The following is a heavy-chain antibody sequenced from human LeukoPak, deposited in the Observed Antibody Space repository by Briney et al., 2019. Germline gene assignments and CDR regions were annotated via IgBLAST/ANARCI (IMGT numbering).Heavy chain of an antibody. D-gene: IGHD3-16*01. CDR1: GFYFPGYW. J-gene: IGHJ3*02. CDR3: ATFWGGGGGAMDI. CDR2: IYPSDSAT. V-gene: IGHV5-51*01. Sequence: GESLKISCKGSGFYFPGYWIAWVRQMPGKGLEWMGIIYPSDSATTYSPSLQGQVTISADKSISTAYLQWSSLEASDTALYYCATFWGGGGGAMDIWGQGTMVTVSS.